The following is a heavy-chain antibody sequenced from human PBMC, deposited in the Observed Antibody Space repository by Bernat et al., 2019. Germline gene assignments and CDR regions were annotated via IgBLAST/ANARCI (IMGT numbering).Heavy chain of an antibody. CDR1: GFPFSRYW. CDR3: ARPLSGMGDF. D-gene: IGHD3-16*01. Sequence: EVQLVESGGGLVQPGGSLRLSCAASGFPFSRYWMHWVRQGRGKGLVWVSRINSDGTSITYADSVKGRFTISRDNAKNTLYLQMNSLTAEDTAVYYCARPLSGMGDFGGHGTLVTVST. J-gene: IGHJ4*01. V-gene: IGHV3-74*03. CDR2: INSDGTSI.